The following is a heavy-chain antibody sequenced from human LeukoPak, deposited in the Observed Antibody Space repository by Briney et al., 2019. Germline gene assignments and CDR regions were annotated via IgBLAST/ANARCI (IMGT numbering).Heavy chain of an antibody. CDR2: IRYDGSNK. J-gene: IGHJ5*02. CDR3: AKIRDSNWFDP. CDR1: GFTFSSYG. Sequence: GRSLRLSCAAPGFTFSSYGMHWVRQAPGKGLEWVAFIRYDGSNKYYADSVKGRFTISRDNSKNTLYLQMNSLRAEDTAVYYCAKIRDSNWFDPWGQGTLVTVSS. D-gene: IGHD2-21*02. V-gene: IGHV3-30*02.